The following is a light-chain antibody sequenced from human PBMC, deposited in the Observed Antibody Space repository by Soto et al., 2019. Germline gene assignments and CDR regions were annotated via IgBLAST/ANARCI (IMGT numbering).Light chain of an antibody. CDR1: SSDVGGHDN. J-gene: IGLJ1*01. CDR2: EVR. Sequence: QSALTQPSSVSWSPGQSITISCTGTSSDVGGHDNVSWYQQHPGQAPNLTIYEVRNRPSGVSNRFSGSKSGNTASLTISGLPAEDDPDYYCSSYSSTTLAFGTGTKVNVL. CDR3: SSYSSTTLA. V-gene: IGLV2-14*01.